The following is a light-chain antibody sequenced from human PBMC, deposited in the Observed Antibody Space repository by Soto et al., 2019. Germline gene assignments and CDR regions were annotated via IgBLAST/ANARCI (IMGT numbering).Light chain of an antibody. V-gene: IGKV3-15*01. CDR3: QQYGNWPPWT. J-gene: IGKJ1*01. CDR2: GAC. CDR1: QSLGSN. Sequence: EIVMAQSPATLSVSPGERVTLSCRASQSLGSNLAWYQKKPGQAPRLLIQGACTRATGVPARFSGSGSETEFTLTISSLQSEDVAVYYCQQYGNWPPWTFGQGTRVEIK.